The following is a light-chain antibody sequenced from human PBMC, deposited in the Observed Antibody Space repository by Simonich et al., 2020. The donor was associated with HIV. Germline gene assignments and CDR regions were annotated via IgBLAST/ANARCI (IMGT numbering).Light chain of an antibody. V-gene: IGLV2-14*01. CDR1: SSDVGDYNY. Sequence: QSALTQPSSVSGSPGQSITISCTGTSSDVGDYNYVSWYQQHPGKAPKLMIYDVSNRPSGVSNRFTGSKSGNTASLTISGLQAEDEADYYCSSYAGSSFWVFGGGTKLTVL. CDR2: DVS. CDR3: SSYAGSSFWV. J-gene: IGLJ3*02.